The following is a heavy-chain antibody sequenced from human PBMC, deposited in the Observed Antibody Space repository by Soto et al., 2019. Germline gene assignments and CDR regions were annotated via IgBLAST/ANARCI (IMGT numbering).Heavy chain of an antibody. J-gene: IGHJ4*02. CDR3: VRESEPMITIVTRAY. CDR1: GYTFTTYG. V-gene: IGHV1-18*01. CDR2: ISAYYGDT. Sequence: QVQMVQSANEVKRPGASVKVSCKASGYTFTTYGISWVRQAPGQGLEWMGWISAYYGDTKYAPEVQGRVTLTRDISTNTAYMELRNLRSDDTAMYCCVRESEPMITIVTRAYWGQGTLVSVSS. D-gene: IGHD2-15*01.